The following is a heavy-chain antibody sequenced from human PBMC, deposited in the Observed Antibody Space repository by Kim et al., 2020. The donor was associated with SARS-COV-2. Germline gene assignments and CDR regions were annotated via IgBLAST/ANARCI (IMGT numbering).Heavy chain of an antibody. D-gene: IGHD2-15*01. Sequence: VKGRFTTSRENSKNTLYLQMNNLRAEDTAVYYCAKERRKYCSGGSCHLEYWGQGTLVTVSS. CDR3: AKERRKYCSGGSCHLEY. J-gene: IGHJ4*02. V-gene: IGHV3-33*06.